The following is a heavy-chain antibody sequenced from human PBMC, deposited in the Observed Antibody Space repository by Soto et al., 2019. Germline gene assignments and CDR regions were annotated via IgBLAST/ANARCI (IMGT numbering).Heavy chain of an antibody. CDR2: IIPIFSSA. D-gene: IGHD1-1*01. J-gene: IGHJ6*02. V-gene: IGHV1-69*01. Sequence: QVQLVQSGAEVKKPGSSVKVSCKASGGSFNSYAISWVGQAPGQGLEWLGGIIPIFSSANYAQKFQGRLRTTPDESTRTAYMDLSSLTTDYTAVYYCAKTTGASYISHGMDVWGQGTTVTVSS. CDR1: GGSFNSYA. CDR3: AKTTGASYISHGMDV.